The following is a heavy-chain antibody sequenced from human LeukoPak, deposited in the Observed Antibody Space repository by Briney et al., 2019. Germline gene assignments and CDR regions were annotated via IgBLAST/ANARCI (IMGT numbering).Heavy chain of an antibody. D-gene: IGHD6-19*01. J-gene: IGHJ4*02. CDR3: ARGHSSGWYVEGFDY. V-gene: IGHV1-2*04. CDR1: GYTFTGYY. Sequence: ASVKVSCKASGYTFTGYYMHWVRQAPGQGLEWMGWINPNSGGTNYAQKFQGWVTMTRDTSISTAYMELSRLRSDDTAAYYCARGHSSGWYVEGFDYWGQGTLVTVSS. CDR2: INPNSGGT.